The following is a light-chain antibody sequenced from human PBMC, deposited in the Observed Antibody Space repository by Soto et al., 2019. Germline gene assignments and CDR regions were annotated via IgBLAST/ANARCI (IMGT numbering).Light chain of an antibody. Sequence: EIVLTQSPATLSVSPGERATLSCRATETISTNLAWFQRKPGQPPRLLXXGSSTRATGVPDTFSGSGSGTEFTLIISSLQSEDVALYYCQQYSNWPPAITFGQGTRLEIK. CDR3: QQYSNWPPAIT. CDR2: GSS. J-gene: IGKJ5*01. V-gene: IGKV3D-15*01. CDR1: ETISTN.